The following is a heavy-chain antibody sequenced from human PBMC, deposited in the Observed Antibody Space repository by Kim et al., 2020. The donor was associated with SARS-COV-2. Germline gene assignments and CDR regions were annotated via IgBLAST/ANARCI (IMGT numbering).Heavy chain of an antibody. CDR2: ISYDGSNK. Sequence: GGSLRLSCAASGFTFSSFGMHWVRQAPGKGLEWVAVISYDGSNKYYADSVKGRFTISRDYSKNTLYLQMNSLRAEDTAVYYCAREERYFDWLLLDYWGQGTLVTVSS. CDR1: GFTFSSFG. J-gene: IGHJ4*02. CDR3: AREERYFDWLLLDY. D-gene: IGHD3-9*01. V-gene: IGHV3-33*05.